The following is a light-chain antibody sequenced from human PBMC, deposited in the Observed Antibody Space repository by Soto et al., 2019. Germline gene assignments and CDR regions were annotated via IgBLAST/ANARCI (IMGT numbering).Light chain of an antibody. CDR2: EVS. J-gene: IGLJ2*01. CDR3: SSYAGSNNVA. CDR1: SSDVGGYNY. Sequence: QSALTQPPSASGSPGQSVTISCTGTSSDVGGYNYVSWYQQHPGKAPKLMIYEVSQRPSGVPDRFSGSKSGNTASLTVSGLQPEDEADYYCSSYAGSNNVAFGGGTKVTVL. V-gene: IGLV2-8*01.